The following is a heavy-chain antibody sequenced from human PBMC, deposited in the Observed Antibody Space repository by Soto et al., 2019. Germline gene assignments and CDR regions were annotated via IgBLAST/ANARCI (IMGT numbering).Heavy chain of an antibody. CDR3: AHSNYYDSSGRDAFDI. V-gene: IGHV2-5*01. D-gene: IGHD3-22*01. CDR1: GFSLSTSGVG. Sequence: QITLKESGPTLVKPTQTLTLTCTFSGFSLSTSGVGVGWIRQPPGKALEWLALIYWYDDKRYSPSLKSRLTITKDTSKNQVVLTMTNMDPVDTATYYSAHSNYYDSSGRDAFDIWGQGTMVTVSS. CDR2: IYWYDDK. J-gene: IGHJ3*02.